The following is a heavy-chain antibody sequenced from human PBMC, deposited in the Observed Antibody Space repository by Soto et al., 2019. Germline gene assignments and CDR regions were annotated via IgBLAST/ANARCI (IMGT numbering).Heavy chain of an antibody. CDR3: ARDKFWSGYYDPYYYGMDV. V-gene: IGHV4-59*01. CDR1: GGSISSYY. CDR2: IYYSGST. D-gene: IGHD3-3*01. Sequence: SETLSLTCTVSGGSISSYYWSWIRQPPGKGLEWIGYIYYSGSTNYNPSLKSRVTISVDTSKDQFSLKLSSVTAADTAVYYCARDKFWSGYYDPYYYGMDVWGQGTTVTVSS. J-gene: IGHJ6*02.